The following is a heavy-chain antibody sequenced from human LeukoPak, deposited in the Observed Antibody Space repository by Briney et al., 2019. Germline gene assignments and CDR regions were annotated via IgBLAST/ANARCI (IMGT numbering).Heavy chain of an antibody. CDR3: ARDMHYYGSGSYMSQFDP. CDR1: GGSFSGYY. Sequence: SETLSLTCAVYGGSFSGYYWSWIRQPPGKGLEWIGEINHSGSTNYNPSLKSRVTISVDTSKNQFSLKLSSVTAADTAVYYCARDMHYYGSGSYMSQFDPWGQGTLVTVSS. V-gene: IGHV4-34*01. J-gene: IGHJ5*02. CDR2: INHSGST. D-gene: IGHD3-10*01.